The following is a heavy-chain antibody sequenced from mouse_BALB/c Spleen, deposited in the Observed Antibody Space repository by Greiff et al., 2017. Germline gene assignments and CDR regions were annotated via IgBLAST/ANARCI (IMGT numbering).Heavy chain of an antibody. J-gene: IGHJ1*01. CDR1: GYSFTSYW. D-gene: IGHD1-1*01. CDR2: IYPGNSDT. CDR3: TKGGIYYYGTWYFDV. Sequence: VQLKQSGTVLARPGASVKMSCKASGYSFTSYWMHWVNQRPGQGLEWIGAIYPGNSDTSYNQKFKGKAKLTAVTSASTAYMELSSLTNEDSAVYYCTKGGIYYYGTWYFDVWGAGTTVTVAS. V-gene: IGHV1-5*01.